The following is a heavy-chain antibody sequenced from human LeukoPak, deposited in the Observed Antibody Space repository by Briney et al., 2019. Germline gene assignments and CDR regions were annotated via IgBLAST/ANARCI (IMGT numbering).Heavy chain of an antibody. CDR3: SREGDLYCSSTSCYNNYYYYGMDV. CDR1: GYTFTGYY. D-gene: IGHD2-2*02. Sequence: ASVKVSCKASGYTFTGYYMHWVRQAPGQGLEGMGWINPNSGGTNYAQKFQGRVTMTRDTSISTAYMELSRLRSDDTAVYYCSREGDLYCSSTSCYNNYYYYGMDVWGQGTTVTVSS. V-gene: IGHV1-2*02. J-gene: IGHJ6*02. CDR2: INPNSGGT.